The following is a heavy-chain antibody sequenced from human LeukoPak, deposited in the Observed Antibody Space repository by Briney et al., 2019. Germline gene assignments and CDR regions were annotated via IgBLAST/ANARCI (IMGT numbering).Heavy chain of an antibody. CDR1: GGSISSSDYY. CDR3: AAHRLITSRTSYYMDV. Sequence: PSETLSLTCTVFGGSISSSDYYWGWIRQPPGKGLEWIGSMYYSGTTYYNPSLKSRVTISVDTSKNQFSLKLYSATATDTAVYYCAAHRLITSRTSYYMDVWGKRTTGTVSS. J-gene: IGHJ6*03. V-gene: IGHV4-39*01. D-gene: IGHD1-14*01. CDR2: MYYSGTT.